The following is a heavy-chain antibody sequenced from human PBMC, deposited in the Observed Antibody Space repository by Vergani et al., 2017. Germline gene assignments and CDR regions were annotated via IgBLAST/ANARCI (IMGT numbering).Heavy chain of an antibody. V-gene: IGHV1-69*12. D-gene: IGHD3-22*01. J-gene: IGHJ4*02. CDR3: ASVAGNDYDSSGYSDY. CDR1: GGTFSSYA. CDR2: IIPIFGTA. Sequence: QVQLVQSGAEVKKPGSSVKVSCKASGGTFSSYAISWVRQAPGQGLEWLGGIIPIFGTANYAQKFQGRVTITADESTSTAYMELCSLRSDDTAVYYCASVAGNDYDSSGYSDYWGQGTLGNVSS.